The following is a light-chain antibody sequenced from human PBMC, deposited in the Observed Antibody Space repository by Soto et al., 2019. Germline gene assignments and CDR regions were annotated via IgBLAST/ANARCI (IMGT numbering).Light chain of an antibody. CDR1: QSISSY. V-gene: IGKV3-11*01. CDR3: QQRSNWPTAIT. J-gene: IGKJ5*01. CDR2: DAS. Sequence: ESVLTQSPATLSLSPGERNTLSCRASQSISSYLAWYQQKPGQAPRLLIYDASNRATGIPARFSGSVSVTDFTLTISSLEPEDFAVYYCQQRSNWPTAITFGQGTRLEIK.